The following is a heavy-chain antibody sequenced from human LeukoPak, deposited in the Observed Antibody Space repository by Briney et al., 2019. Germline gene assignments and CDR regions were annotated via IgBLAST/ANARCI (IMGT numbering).Heavy chain of an antibody. CDR3: ARAPNYDSSGYFIG. CDR1: GFTFDSYA. J-gene: IGHJ4*02. D-gene: IGHD3-22*01. Sequence: GGSLRLSCEASGFTFDSYAMNWVRQAPGKGLEWASSISGFGGSTYYADSVKGRFTISSDNSKNTLYLQMNSLRAEDTAVYYCARAPNYDSSGYFIGWGQGTLVTVSS. CDR2: ISGFGGST. V-gene: IGHV3-23*01.